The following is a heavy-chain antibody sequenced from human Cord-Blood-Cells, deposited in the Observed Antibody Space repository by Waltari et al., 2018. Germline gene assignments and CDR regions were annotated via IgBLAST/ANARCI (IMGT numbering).Heavy chain of an antibody. D-gene: IGHD6-13*01. V-gene: IGHV1-2*04. CDR2: VNPTSGGT. J-gene: IGHJ5*02. CDR3: ARAVIAAAAGPVEGRQYDNWFGP. CDR1: GYTFTGYY. Sequence: QVQLVQSGAAVKKPGASVKVSCKASGYTFTGYYMHWVRQAPGQGLEWMGWVNPTSGGTNYAQKTHGWVTMTRDTSTIIPYMELRRLRSDATAVYYCARAVIAAAAGPVEGRQYDNWFGPWGQGTLVTVSS.